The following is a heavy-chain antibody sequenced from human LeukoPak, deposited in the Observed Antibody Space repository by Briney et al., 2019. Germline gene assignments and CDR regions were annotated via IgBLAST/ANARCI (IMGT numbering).Heavy chain of an antibody. CDR1: GYTFTSYG. J-gene: IGHJ4*02. V-gene: IGHV1-8*02. D-gene: IGHD1-1*01. CDR3: ASGGNWNGRGLLGY. CDR2: MNPNSGNT. Sequence: ASVKVSCKASGYTFTSYGISWVRQAPGQGLEWMGWMNPNSGNTGYAQKFQGRVTMTRNTSISTAYMELSSLRSEDTAVYYCASGGNWNGRGLLGYWGQGTLVTVSS.